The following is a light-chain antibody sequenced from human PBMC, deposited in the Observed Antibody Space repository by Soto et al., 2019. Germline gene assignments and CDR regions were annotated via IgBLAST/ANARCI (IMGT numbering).Light chain of an antibody. Sequence: IVLIESKNSLAVSLGERATINCKSSQSVLYSSNNKNYLAWYQQKPGKAPKFLIYAASSLQSGVPSRFSDSGSGTVFTLTISSLQPEDFATYYCQQSFSTPITFGQGTRLEI. CDR1: QSVLYSSNNKNY. J-gene: IGKJ5*01. V-gene: IGKV4-1*01. CDR2: AAS. CDR3: QQSFSTPIT.